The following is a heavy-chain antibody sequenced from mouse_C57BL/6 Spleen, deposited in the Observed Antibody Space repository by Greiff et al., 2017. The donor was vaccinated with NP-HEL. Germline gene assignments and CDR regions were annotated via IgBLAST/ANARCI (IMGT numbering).Heavy chain of an antibody. CDR1: GYSITSGYY. V-gene: IGHV3-6*01. CDR2: ISYDGSN. J-gene: IGHJ4*01. Sequence: EVQLVESGPGLVKPSQSLSLTCSVTGYSITSGYYWNWIRQFPGNKLEWMGYISYDGSNNYNPSLKNRISITRDTSKNQFFLKLNSVTTEDTATYYCARDRAEMDYWGQGTSVTVSS. CDR3: ARDRAEMDY.